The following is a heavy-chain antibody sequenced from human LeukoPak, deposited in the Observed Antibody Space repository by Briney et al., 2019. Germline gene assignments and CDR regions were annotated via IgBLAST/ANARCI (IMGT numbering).Heavy chain of an antibody. CDR1: GFAVGRNY. CDR2: IYSGGAI. Sequence: GGSLRLSCVASGFAVGRNYMSWVCQAPGKGLECVSLIYSGGAIRYADSVKGRFTISRDSSKNTLFLQMNDLTVEDTARYYCARRPRNWGQGILVTVSS. J-gene: IGHJ4*02. CDR3: ARRPRN. V-gene: IGHV3-53*01.